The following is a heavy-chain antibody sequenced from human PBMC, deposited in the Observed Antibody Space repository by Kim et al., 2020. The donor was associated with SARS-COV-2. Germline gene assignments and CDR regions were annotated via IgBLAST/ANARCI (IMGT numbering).Heavy chain of an antibody. V-gene: IGHV4-59*11. CDR2: INYSGST. Sequence: SETLSLTCTVSGGSISSHYWSWIRQPPGKGLEWIGYINYSGSTNYSPSLKSRVTISVDTSKNQFSLKLSSVTAADPAVYYCARVVREWIQLTPYWFDPWGQETLVTVSS. CDR1: GGSISSHY. CDR3: ARVVREWIQLTPYWFDP. D-gene: IGHD5-18*01. J-gene: IGHJ5*02.